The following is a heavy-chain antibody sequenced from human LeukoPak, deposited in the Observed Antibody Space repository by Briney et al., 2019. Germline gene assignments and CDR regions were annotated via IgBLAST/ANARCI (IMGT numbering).Heavy chain of an antibody. V-gene: IGHV1-46*01. CDR1: GYTFTSYY. Sequence: ASVKVSCKASGYTFTSYYMHWVRQAPGQGLEWMGIINPSGGSTSYAQKFQGRVTMTRDTSTSTVYMELGSLRSEDTAVYYCARGPPPRYSSGWYGWYFDLWGRGTLVTVSS. D-gene: IGHD6-19*01. CDR3: ARGPPPRYSSGWYGWYFDL. CDR2: INPSGGST. J-gene: IGHJ2*01.